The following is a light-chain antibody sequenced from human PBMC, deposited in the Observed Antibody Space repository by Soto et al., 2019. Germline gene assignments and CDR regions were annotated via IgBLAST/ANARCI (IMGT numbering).Light chain of an antibody. CDR3: KQYNTYSSWT. V-gene: IGKV1-5*01. CDR2: DVS. J-gene: IGKJ1*01. Sequence: DIQVTQSPSTLSASVGDRVTITCRASQSVTRYLGWYQQKPGKAPNLLIYDVSILESGVPSRFSGSGSGTEFTLTISSLQADDFATYYCKQYNTYSSWTFGQGTKVEI. CDR1: QSVTRY.